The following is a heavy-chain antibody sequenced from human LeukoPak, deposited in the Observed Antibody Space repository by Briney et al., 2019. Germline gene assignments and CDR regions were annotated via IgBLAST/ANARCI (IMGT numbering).Heavy chain of an antibody. J-gene: IGHJ4*02. V-gene: IGHV1-8*01. D-gene: IGHD5-24*01. Sequence: ASVKVSCKASGYTFTSYDINWVRQATGQGLEWMGWMNPNSGNTGYAQKFQGRVTMTRNTSISTAYMGLSSLRSEDTAVYYCARGHVEMATITLEIFDYWGQGTLVTVSS. CDR1: GYTFTSYD. CDR2: MNPNSGNT. CDR3: ARGHVEMATITLEIFDY.